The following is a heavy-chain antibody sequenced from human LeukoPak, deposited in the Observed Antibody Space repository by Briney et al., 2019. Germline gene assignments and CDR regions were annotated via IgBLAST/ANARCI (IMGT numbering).Heavy chain of an antibody. J-gene: IGHJ4*02. CDR3: ASSVAGNKIDN. CDR1: GYTFTGYY. V-gene: IGHV1-2*06. D-gene: IGHD6-19*01. Sequence: ASVRVSCKASGYTFTGYYMHWVRQAPGQGLEWMGRINPNSGGTNYAQKFQGRVSMTRDTSISTAYMELSRLRSDDTAVYYCASSVAGNKIDNWGQGTLVTVSS. CDR2: INPNSGGT.